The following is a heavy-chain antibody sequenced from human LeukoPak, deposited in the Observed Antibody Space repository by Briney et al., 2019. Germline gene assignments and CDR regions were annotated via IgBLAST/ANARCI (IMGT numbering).Heavy chain of an antibody. V-gene: IGHV3-7*03. CDR3: ANLGVGATYDY. CDR1: GFTFSSYW. D-gene: IGHD1-26*01. Sequence: QPGGSLRLSCAASGFTFSSYWMSWVRQAPGKGLEWVANIKQDGSEKYYVDSVKGRFTISRDNSKNTLYLQMNSLRAEDTAVYYCANLGVGATYDYWGQGTLVTVSS. J-gene: IGHJ4*02. CDR2: IKQDGSEK.